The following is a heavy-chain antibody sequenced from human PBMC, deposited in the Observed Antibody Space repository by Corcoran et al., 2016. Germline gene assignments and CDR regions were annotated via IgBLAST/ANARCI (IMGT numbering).Heavy chain of an antibody. D-gene: IGHD2-2*01. V-gene: IGHV1-69*01. Sequence: QVQLVQSGAEVKKPGSSMKVSCKASGGTFSSYAISWVRQAPGQGLEWMGGIIPIFGTANYAQKFQGRVTITADESTSTAYMELSSLRSEDTAVYYCARDPLYCSSTSCYRYYYGMDVWGQGTTVTVSS. J-gene: IGHJ6*02. CDR3: ARDPLYCSSTSCYRYYYGMDV. CDR1: GGTFSSYA. CDR2: IIPIFGTA.